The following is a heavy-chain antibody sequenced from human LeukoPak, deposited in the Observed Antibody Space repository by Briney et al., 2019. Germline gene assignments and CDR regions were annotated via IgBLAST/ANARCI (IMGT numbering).Heavy chain of an antibody. CDR1: GFTFSSYG. Sequence: PGGSLRLSCAASGFTFSSYGMHWVRQAPGKGLEWVAVIWYDGSNKYYADSVKGRFTISRDNSKNTLYLQMNSLRAEDTAVYYCAREIGWELLTIDYWGQGTLVAVSS. D-gene: IGHD1-26*01. CDR2: IWYDGSNK. J-gene: IGHJ4*02. CDR3: AREIGWELLTIDY. V-gene: IGHV3-33*01.